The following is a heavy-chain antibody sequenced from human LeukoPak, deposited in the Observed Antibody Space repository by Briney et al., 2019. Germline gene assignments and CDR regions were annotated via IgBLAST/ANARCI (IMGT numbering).Heavy chain of an antibody. CDR1: GGSISSSGYY. CDR3: ARSPALYGSGSYLGLNWFDP. Sequence: PSETLSLTCTVSGGSISSSGYYWGWIRQPPGKGLEWIGNIYYSGSTYYNLSLKSRVTMSVDTSKNQFSLKLNSVTAADTAVYCCARSPALYGSGSYLGLNWFDPWGQGTLVTVSS. J-gene: IGHJ5*02. CDR2: IYYSGST. D-gene: IGHD3-10*01. V-gene: IGHV4-39*01.